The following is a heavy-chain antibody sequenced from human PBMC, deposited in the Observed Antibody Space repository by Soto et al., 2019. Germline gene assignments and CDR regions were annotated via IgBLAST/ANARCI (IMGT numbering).Heavy chain of an antibody. CDR1: GGSINSGGYC. CDR2: ISYGGST. Sequence: QVQLQESGPGLVKPSQTLSLTCTVSGGSINSGGYCWSWIRQHPGKGLQWIGCISYGGSTSYNACPKRRVNRSVDTSKNQFTLRLSSVTSADTAVYYCSRGILVWGQGSLSTVFS. CDR3: SRGILV. D-gene: IGHD5-18*01. J-gene: IGHJ4*02. V-gene: IGHV4-31*03.